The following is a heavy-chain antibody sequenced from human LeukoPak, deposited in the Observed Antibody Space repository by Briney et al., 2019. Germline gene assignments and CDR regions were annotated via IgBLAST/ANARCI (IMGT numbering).Heavy chain of an antibody. CDR2: ISGSGGST. CDR1: GFTFSSYA. V-gene: IGHV3-23*01. D-gene: IGHD4-17*01. CDR3: AKPWWTTVTTHDAFDI. J-gene: IGHJ3*02. Sequence: PGGSLRLSCAASGFTFSSYAMSWVRQAPGKGLEWVSAISGSGGSTYYADSVKGRFTISRDNSKNTLYLQMNSLRAEDTAVYYCAKPWWTTVTTHDAFDIWGQGTMVTVSS.